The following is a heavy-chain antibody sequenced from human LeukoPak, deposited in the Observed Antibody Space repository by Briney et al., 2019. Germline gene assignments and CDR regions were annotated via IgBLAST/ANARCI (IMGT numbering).Heavy chain of an antibody. CDR3: ARGPAYYDILTGYYKARRFDY. D-gene: IGHD3-9*01. CDR1: GGSFSGYY. Sequence: SETLSLTCAVYGGSFSGYYWSWIRQPPGKGLEWIGEINHSGSTNYNPSLKSRVTISVDTSKNQLSLKLSSVTAADTAVYYCARGPAYYDILTGYYKARRFDYWGQGTLVTVSS. V-gene: IGHV4-34*01. J-gene: IGHJ4*02. CDR2: INHSGST.